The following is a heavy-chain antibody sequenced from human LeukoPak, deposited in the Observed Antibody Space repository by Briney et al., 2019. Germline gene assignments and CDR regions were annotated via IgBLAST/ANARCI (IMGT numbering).Heavy chain of an antibody. CDR1: GASIGSGDYS. CDR2: IYSSGTT. CDR3: ARARYYNYGWGWFDP. D-gene: IGHD3-10*01. V-gene: IGHV4-30-4*01. J-gene: IGHJ5*02. Sequence: SQTLSLTCTVSGASIGSGDYSWSWLRQPPGKGLEWIAYIYSSGTTYYNPSLKSRLTISVDTSKNQFSLYLSSVTAADTAVYYCARARYYNYGWGWFDPWGQGTLVTVSS.